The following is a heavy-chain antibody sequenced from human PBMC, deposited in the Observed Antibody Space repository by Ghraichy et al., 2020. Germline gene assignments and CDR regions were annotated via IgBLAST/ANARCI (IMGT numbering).Heavy chain of an antibody. Sequence: SETLSLTCIVSGVSISSKSYYWGWVRQPPGKGLEWIGSSYHSGSTYYKPSLEGRINVSVDKSKNHFSLTLTSVTAADTAVYYCARQGYYGSGTYYIFKDWGQGILVTVSS. CDR3: ARQGYYGSGTYYIFKD. V-gene: IGHV4-39*01. CDR1: GVSISSKSYY. CDR2: SYHSGST. J-gene: IGHJ4*02. D-gene: IGHD3-10*01.